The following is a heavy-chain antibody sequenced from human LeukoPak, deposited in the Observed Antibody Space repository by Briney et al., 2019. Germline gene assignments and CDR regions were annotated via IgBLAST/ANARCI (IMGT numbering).Heavy chain of an antibody. D-gene: IGHD5-24*01. CDR3: AKGGPQFFDY. CDR1: GFTFSSYA. CDR2: ISGSGGST. Sequence: GGSLRLSCAASGFTFSSYAMSWVRQAPGKGLEWVSTISGSGGSTYSTDSVKGRFTISRDNSKSTLYLQMNSLRVEDTAIYYCAKGGPQFFDYWGQGTLVTVSS. V-gene: IGHV3-23*01. J-gene: IGHJ4*02.